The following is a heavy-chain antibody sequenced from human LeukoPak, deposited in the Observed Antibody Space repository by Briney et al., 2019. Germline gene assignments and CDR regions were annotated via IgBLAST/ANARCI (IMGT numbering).Heavy chain of an antibody. CDR2: IKSKTDGGTT. V-gene: IGHV3-15*07. CDR1: GFSITNAW. D-gene: IGHD4-17*01. J-gene: IGHJ4*02. CDR3: TTDRGDYGIPF. Sequence: GGSLRLSCAASGFSITNAWMNWVRQAPGKGLEWVGRIKSKTDGGTTDYAAPVKGGFIISRDDSKNTLYLQMNRLKTEDTAVYYCTTDRGDYGIPFWGQGTLVTVSS.